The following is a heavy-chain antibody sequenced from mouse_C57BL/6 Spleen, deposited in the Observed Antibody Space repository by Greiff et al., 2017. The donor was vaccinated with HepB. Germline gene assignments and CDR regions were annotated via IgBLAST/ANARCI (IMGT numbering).Heavy chain of an antibody. Sequence: QVQLQQSGAELVKPGASVKLSCKASGYTFPEYTINWVKQRSGPGLEWIGWFYPGSGSIKYNEKFKDTATLTADKSSSTVYMELSRWTSEDSAVYVCARHEEESGLLRSWFAYWGQGTLVTVSA. CDR3: ARHEEESGLLRSWFAY. CDR1: GYTFPEYT. CDR2: FYPGSGSI. V-gene: IGHV1-62-2*01. J-gene: IGHJ3*01. D-gene: IGHD1-1*01.